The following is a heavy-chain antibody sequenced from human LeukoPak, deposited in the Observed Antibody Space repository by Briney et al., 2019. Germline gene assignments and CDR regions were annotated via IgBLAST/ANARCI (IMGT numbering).Heavy chain of an antibody. J-gene: IGHJ4*02. CDR3: AKASYYDSSGYCDY. CDR1: GFTFSSYA. D-gene: IGHD3-22*01. V-gene: IGHV3-23*01. Sequence: GGSLRLSCAASGFTFSSYAMSWVRQAPGKGLEWVSAISGSGGSTYYADSVRGRFTISRDNSKNTLYLQMNSLRAEDTAVYYCAKASYYDSSGYCDYWGQGTLVTVSS. CDR2: ISGSGGST.